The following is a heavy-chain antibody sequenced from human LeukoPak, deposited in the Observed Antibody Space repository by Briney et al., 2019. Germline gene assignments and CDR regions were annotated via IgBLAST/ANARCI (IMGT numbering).Heavy chain of an antibody. CDR1: GFTVRSNY. Sequence: GGSLRLSCAVSGFTVRSNYMSWVRQAPGKGLEWVSVIYSDGNTYYADSVKGRFTISRDNSKNTLYLQMNSLRAEDTAVYYCARWSSSSDYWGQGTLVTVS. CDR3: ARWSSSSDY. V-gene: IGHV3-66*01. J-gene: IGHJ4*02. CDR2: IYSDGNT. D-gene: IGHD6-13*01.